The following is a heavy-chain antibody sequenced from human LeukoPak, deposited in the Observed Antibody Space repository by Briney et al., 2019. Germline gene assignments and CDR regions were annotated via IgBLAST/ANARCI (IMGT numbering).Heavy chain of an antibody. CDR2: IYARGNT. V-gene: IGHV4-4*07. Sequence: SETLSLTCTVSGGSISNYYWSWIRQPAGKGLEWIGLIYARGNTNYNPSLKSRVTMSIDTSKNQFPLKLSPVTAADTAVYYCARGGSGYPDAFDIWGQGTMVTVSS. J-gene: IGHJ3*02. D-gene: IGHD3-22*01. CDR3: ARGGSGYPDAFDI. CDR1: GGSISNYY.